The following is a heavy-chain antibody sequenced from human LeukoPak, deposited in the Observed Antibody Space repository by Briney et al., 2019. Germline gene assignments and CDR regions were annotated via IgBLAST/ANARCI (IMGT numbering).Heavy chain of an antibody. CDR3: ARDLQVTNCGDDCYPHWYFDF. CDR2: ISNSGNII. Sequence: GGSLRLSCVASGFSFSDHYMSWIRKAPGQGLEWVSHISNSGNIILYADSVKGRFNISRDNAKNSLYLQMNSLRAEDTAMYYCARDLQVTNCGDDCYPHWYFDFWGRGTLVTVSS. D-gene: IGHD2-21*02. CDR1: GFSFSDHY. V-gene: IGHV3-11*01. J-gene: IGHJ2*01.